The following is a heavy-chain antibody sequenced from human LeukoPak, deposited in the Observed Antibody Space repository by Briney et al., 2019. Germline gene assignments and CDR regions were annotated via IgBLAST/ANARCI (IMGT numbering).Heavy chain of an antibody. CDR2: ISRSSSI. Sequence: GGSLRLSRAASGFTLSTISMNWVRQSPGKGLEWVSSISRSSSIHYADSVKGRFTISRDNSKNTLYLQMNSLRAEDTAVYYCAKDRGGYYSSSFDYWGQGTLVTVSS. J-gene: IGHJ4*02. V-gene: IGHV3-21*04. CDR1: GFTLSTIS. D-gene: IGHD6-13*01. CDR3: AKDRGGYYSSSFDY.